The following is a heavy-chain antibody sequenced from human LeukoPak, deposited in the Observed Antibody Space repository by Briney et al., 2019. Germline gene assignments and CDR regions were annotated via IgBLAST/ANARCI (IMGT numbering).Heavy chain of an antibody. CDR2: INHSGST. CDR3: ARHRPLSMVRGRGYFDY. V-gene: IGHV4-34*01. CDR1: GGSFSGYY. D-gene: IGHD3-10*01. J-gene: IGHJ4*02. Sequence: SETLSLTCAVYGGSFSGYYWSWIRQPPGKGLEWIGEINHSGSTNYNPSLKSRVTISVDTSKNQFSLKLSSVTAADTAVYYCARHRPLSMVRGRGYFDYWGQGTLVTVSS.